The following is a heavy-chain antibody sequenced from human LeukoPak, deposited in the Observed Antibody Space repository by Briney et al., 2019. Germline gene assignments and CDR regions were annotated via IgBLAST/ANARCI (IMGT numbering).Heavy chain of an antibody. D-gene: IGHD6-6*01. J-gene: IGHJ6*03. CDR1: GFTFSSYE. V-gene: IGHV3-48*03. CDR2: ISSSGSTI. CDR3: ARDNRGSSFYYYYYMDV. Sequence: GGSLRPSCAASGFTFSSYEMNWVRQAPGKGLEWVSYISSSGSTIYYADSVKGRFTISRDNAKNSLYLQMNSLRAEDTAVYYCARDNRGSSFYYYYYMDVWGKGTTVTVSS.